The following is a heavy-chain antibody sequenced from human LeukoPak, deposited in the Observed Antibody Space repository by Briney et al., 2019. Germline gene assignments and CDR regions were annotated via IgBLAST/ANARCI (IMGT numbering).Heavy chain of an antibody. J-gene: IGHJ4*02. CDR2: IYYSGST. D-gene: IGHD3-16*02. V-gene: IGHV4-59*01. Sequence: SETLTLTCTVSGGSISSYYWSWIRQPPGKGLEWIGYIYYSGSTNYNPSLKSRVTISVDTSKNQFSLKLSSVTAADTAVYYCASSGRAHYDYVWGSYRNHYFDYWGQGTLVTVSS. CDR3: ASSGRAHYDYVWGSYRNHYFDY. CDR1: GGSISSYY.